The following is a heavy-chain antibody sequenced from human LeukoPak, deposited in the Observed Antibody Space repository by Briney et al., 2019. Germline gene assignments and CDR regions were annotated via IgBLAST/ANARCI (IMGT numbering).Heavy chain of an antibody. CDR2: IIPIFGIA. D-gene: IGHD3-3*01. CDR3: AREGARIFGVVEEGFDY. Sequence: GASVKVSCKASGGTFSSYAISWVRQAPGQGLEWMGRIIPIFGIANYAQKFQGRVTITADKSTSTAYMELSSLRSEDTAVYHCAREGARIFGVVEEGFDYWGQGTLVTVSS. CDR1: GGTFSSYA. J-gene: IGHJ4*02. V-gene: IGHV1-69*04.